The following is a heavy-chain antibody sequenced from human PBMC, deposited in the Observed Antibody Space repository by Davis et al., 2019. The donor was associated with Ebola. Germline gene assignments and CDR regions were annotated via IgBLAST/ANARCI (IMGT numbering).Heavy chain of an antibody. D-gene: IGHD2-21*02. CDR1: GYTFTSYY. CDR3: AKGLVVVTAPDRTGVDY. CDR2: INPSGGST. V-gene: IGHV1-46*01. J-gene: IGHJ4*02. Sequence: ASVKVSCKASGYTFTSYYMHWVRQATGQGLEWMGIINPSGGSTSYARKFQGRVTMTRDTSTSTVYMELSSLRSEDTAVYYCAKGLVVVTAPDRTGVDYWGQGTLVTVSS.